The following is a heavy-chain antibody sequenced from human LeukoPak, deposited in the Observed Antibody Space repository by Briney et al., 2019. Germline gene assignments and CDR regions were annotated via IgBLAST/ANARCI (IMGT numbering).Heavy chain of an antibody. Sequence: GASVKVSCVASGYTFTGYYMHWVRQAPGQGLEWVGGIHSIFGTANYAQKFQGRVTITADASTSTAYMELSSLRSDDTAMYYCARKSDHSDRVGTFDIWGQGTMVTVSP. V-gene: IGHV1-69*13. D-gene: IGHD3-22*01. CDR2: IHSIFGTA. CDR3: ARKSDHSDRVGTFDI. CDR1: GYTFTGYY. J-gene: IGHJ3*02.